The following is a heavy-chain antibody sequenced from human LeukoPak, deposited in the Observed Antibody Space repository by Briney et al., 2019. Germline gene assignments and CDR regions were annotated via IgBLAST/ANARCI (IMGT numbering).Heavy chain of an antibody. V-gene: IGHV4-39*07. D-gene: IGHD6-13*01. Sequence: SETLSLTCTVSGGSISSSSYYWGWIRQPPGKGLEWIGSIYYSGSTYYNPSLKSRVTISVDTSKNQFSLKLSSVTAADTAVYYCARDRPYIAAPGNGNYFDYWGQGTLVTVSS. CDR2: IYYSGST. CDR1: GGSISSSSYY. CDR3: ARDRPYIAAPGNGNYFDY. J-gene: IGHJ4*02.